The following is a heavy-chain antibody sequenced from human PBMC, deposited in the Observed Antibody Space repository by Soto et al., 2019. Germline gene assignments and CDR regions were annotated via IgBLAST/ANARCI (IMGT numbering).Heavy chain of an antibody. CDR3: GRHYGGATTGIDY. V-gene: IGHV3-30-3*01. Sequence: GGSVRLSCVASGCILSDYAMHWARPAPGKGLEWVALISPAGTNQYYADSAKGRVTISAVQSTNTAYLELSRLQASDTAIYYCGRHYGGATTGIDYWGQGTLVTVSS. D-gene: IGHD1-26*01. J-gene: IGHJ4*01. CDR1: GCILSDYA. CDR2: ISPAGTNQ.